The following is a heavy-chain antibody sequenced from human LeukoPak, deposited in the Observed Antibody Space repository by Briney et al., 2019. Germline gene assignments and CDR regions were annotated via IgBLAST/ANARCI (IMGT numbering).Heavy chain of an antibody. CDR3: ARDKNVLLWFGELFREYYYYYMDV. V-gene: IGHV3-23*01. D-gene: IGHD3-10*01. CDR1: GLTFSSYA. J-gene: IGHJ6*03. Sequence: GGSLRLSCAASGLTFSSYAMSWVRQAPGKGLEWVSAISGSGGSTYYADSVKGRFTISRDNAKNSLYLQMNSLRAEDTAVYYCARDKNVLLWFGELFREYYYYYMDVWGKGTTVTVSS. CDR2: ISGSGGST.